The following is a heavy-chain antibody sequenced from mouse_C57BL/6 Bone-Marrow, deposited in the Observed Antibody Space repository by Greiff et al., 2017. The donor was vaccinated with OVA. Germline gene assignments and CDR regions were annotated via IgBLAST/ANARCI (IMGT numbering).Heavy chain of an antibody. J-gene: IGHJ3*01. CDR1: GYTFTDYY. V-gene: IGHV1-26*01. CDR3: AREVTTVPWFAY. CDR2: INPNNGGT. Sequence: EVQLQQSGPELVKPGASVKISCKASGYTFTDYYMNWVKQSHGKSLEWIGDINPNNGGTSYNQKFKGKATLTVDKSSSTAYMELRSLTSEDSAVYYCAREVTTVPWFAYWGQGTLVTVSA. D-gene: IGHD2-2*01.